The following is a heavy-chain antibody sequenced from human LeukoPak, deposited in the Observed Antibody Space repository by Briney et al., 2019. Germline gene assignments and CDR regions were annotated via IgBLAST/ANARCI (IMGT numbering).Heavy chain of an antibody. D-gene: IGHD3-22*01. CDR3: ARSGYPTNYYYMDV. CDR1: GYTFTSYG. J-gene: IGHJ6*03. CDR2: ISAYNGNT. V-gene: IGHV1-18*01. Sequence: ASVKVSCKASGYTFTSYGISWVRQAPGQGLEWMGWISAYNGNTNYVQKLQGRVTMTTDTSTSTAYMELRSLRSDDTAVYYCARSGYPTNYYYMDVWGKGTTVTVSS.